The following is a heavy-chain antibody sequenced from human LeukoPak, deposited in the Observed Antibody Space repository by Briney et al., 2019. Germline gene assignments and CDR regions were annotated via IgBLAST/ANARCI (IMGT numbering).Heavy chain of an antibody. Sequence: GGSLRLSCAASGFTFSTYAMTWVRQAPGKGLEWVGFIRSKAYGGTTDFAASVKGRFIISRDDSKSIAYLQMNSLKTEDTAVYYCTAYDPSDYYGMDVWGQGTTVTVS. CDR3: TAYDPSDYYGMDV. CDR2: IRSKAYGGTT. V-gene: IGHV3-49*04. CDR1: GFTFSTYA. J-gene: IGHJ6*02. D-gene: IGHD5-12*01.